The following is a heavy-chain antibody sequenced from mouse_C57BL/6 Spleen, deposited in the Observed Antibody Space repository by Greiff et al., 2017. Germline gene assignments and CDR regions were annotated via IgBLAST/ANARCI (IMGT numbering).Heavy chain of an antibody. D-gene: IGHD2-1*01. Sequence: QVQLQQPGAELVRPGTSVKLSCKASGYTFTSYWMHWVKQRPGQGLEWIGVIDPSDSYTNYNQKFKGKATLTVDTSSSTAYMQLSSLTSDDSAVYYCARGGGNYGYFDVWGTGTTVTVSS. CDR3: ARGGGNYGYFDV. CDR2: IDPSDSYT. CDR1: GYTFTSYW. J-gene: IGHJ1*03. V-gene: IGHV1-59*01.